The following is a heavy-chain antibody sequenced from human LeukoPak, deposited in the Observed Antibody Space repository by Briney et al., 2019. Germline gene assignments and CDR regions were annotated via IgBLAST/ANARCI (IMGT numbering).Heavy chain of an antibody. D-gene: IGHD1-26*01. CDR1: GFTFNNYA. CDR3: ARDGIVGSPLFKFDY. CDR2: ISFDGGNK. Sequence: GGSLRLSCAASGFTFNNYAIHWVRPAPGKGLEWVAIISFDGGNKYYADSVKGRFTISRDNSKNTLYLQMNRLRAEDTAVYYCARDGIVGSPLFKFDYWGQGTLVTVSS. J-gene: IGHJ4*02. V-gene: IGHV3-30-3*01.